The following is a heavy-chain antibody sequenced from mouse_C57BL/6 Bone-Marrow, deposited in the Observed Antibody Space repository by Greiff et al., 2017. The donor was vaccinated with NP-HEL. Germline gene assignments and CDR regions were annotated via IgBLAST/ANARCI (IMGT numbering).Heavy chain of an antibody. D-gene: IGHD2-3*01. Sequence: EVQLQQSGPELVKPGASVKIPCKASGYTFTDYNMDWVKQSHGKSLEWIGDINPNNGGTIYNQKFKGKATLTVAKSSSTAYMALRSLTSEDTAVYYCARPRWLLREAWFAYWGQGTLVTVSA. J-gene: IGHJ3*01. CDR1: GYTFTDYN. CDR2: INPNNGGT. CDR3: ARPRWLLREAWFAY. V-gene: IGHV1-18*01.